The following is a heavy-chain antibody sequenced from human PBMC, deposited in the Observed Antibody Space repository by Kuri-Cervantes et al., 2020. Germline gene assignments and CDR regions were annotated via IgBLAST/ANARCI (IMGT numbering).Heavy chain of an antibody. Sequence: GSLRLSCTVSGGSISSYYWSWIRQPPGKGLEWIGYIYYSGSTNYNPSLKSRVIISVDTSKNQFSLRVSSVTAADTAVYYCARGLTDINQRSYYDSWAQGTLVTVSS. J-gene: IGHJ4*02. D-gene: IGHD3-16*01. CDR3: ARGLTDINQRSYYDS. CDR1: GGSISSYY. V-gene: IGHV4-59*12. CDR2: IYYSGST.